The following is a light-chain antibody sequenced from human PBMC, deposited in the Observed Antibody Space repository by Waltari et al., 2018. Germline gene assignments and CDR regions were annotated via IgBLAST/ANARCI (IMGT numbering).Light chain of an antibody. CDR2: DVS. Sequence: QSALTQPASVSGSPGQSITISCTGTSSDVGGYNYVSWYQKHPGKAPKLMIYDVSKRPSGVSNRFSGSKSGNTASLTISGLQAEDEADYYCSSYTSSSTPYVFGTGTKVTVL. V-gene: IGLV2-14*01. CDR3: SSYTSSSTPYV. CDR1: SSDVGGYNY. J-gene: IGLJ1*01.